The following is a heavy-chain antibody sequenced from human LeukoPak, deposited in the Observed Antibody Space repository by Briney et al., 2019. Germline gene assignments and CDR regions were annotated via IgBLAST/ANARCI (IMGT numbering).Heavy chain of an antibody. CDR2: IYHSGST. J-gene: IGHJ5*02. CDR1: GGSISSGGYY. Sequence: SETLSLTCTVSGGSISSGGYYWSWIRQPPGKGLEWIGYIYHSGSTYYNPSLKSRVTISVDRSKNQFSLKLSSVTAADTAVYYCAGAWGGNWFDPWGQGTLVTVSS. CDR3: AGAWGGNWFDP. V-gene: IGHV4-30-2*01. D-gene: IGHD2-21*01.